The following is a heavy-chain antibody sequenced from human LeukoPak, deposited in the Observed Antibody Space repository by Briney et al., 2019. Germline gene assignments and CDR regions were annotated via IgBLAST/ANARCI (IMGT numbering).Heavy chain of an antibody. CDR1: GFMFSNYW. CDR3: AKDRVGELKAFDI. Sequence: GGSLRLSCAASGFMFSNYWMTWVRQAPGKGLEWVANIKRDGSAIHYVDSVRGRFTISRDNAKNSLYLQMNSLRAEDTALYYCAKDRVGELKAFDIWGQGTMVTVSS. J-gene: IGHJ3*02. V-gene: IGHV3-7*03. CDR2: IKRDGSAI. D-gene: IGHD1-26*01.